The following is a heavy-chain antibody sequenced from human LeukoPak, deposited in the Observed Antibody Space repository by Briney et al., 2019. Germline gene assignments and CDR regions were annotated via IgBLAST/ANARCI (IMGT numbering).Heavy chain of an antibody. CDR1: GYTFTSYA. J-gene: IGHJ4*02. V-gene: IGHV1-3*01. D-gene: IGHD1-26*01. CDR3: ARDSGSGSNDY. CDR2: ISAGNGNT. Sequence: ASVKVSCKASGYTFTSYAIRWVRQAPGQRLEWMGWISAGNGNTKYSQNFRGRVTFISNTSATTAFMELSSLRSEDAAVYYCARDSGSGSNDYWGQGTLVTVSS.